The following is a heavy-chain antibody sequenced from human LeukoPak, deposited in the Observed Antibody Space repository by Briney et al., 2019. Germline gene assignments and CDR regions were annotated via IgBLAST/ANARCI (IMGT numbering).Heavy chain of an antibody. V-gene: IGHV1-2*02. Sequence: ASVKVSCKASGYTFTGDFIHWVRQAPGQGLEWMGWINPNSGGTNYAQKFQGRVTMTRDTSISTAYMELSRLRSDDTAVYYCARESTDIVVVVAAKRKNWFDPWGQGTLVTVSS. CDR2: INPNSGGT. CDR1: GYTFTGDF. J-gene: IGHJ5*02. CDR3: ARESTDIVVVVAAKRKNWFDP. D-gene: IGHD2-15*01.